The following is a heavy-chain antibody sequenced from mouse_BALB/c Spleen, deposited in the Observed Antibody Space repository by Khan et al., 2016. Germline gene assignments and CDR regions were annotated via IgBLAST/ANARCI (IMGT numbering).Heavy chain of an antibody. J-gene: IGHJ1*01. CDR2: ISYSGGA. CDR3: ARCSVDWYFDV. Sequence: EVQLQESGPSLVKPSQTLSLTCSVTGDFITSGYWNWIRKFPGNKLDYMGYISYSGGAHYNPSLKSRISITRDTSKNQHYLQLNSVTTEDTATYYCARCSVDWYFDVLGAVTTVTVSS. V-gene: IGHV3-8*02. D-gene: IGHD1-1*01. CDR1: GDFITSGY.